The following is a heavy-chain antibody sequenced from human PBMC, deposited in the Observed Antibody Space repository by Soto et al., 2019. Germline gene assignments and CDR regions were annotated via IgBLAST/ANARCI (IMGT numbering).Heavy chain of an antibody. CDR3: AKGPLRQDIVVVPAAMGFDY. V-gene: IGHV3-30*18. CDR1: VFTFSSYG. D-gene: IGHD2-2*01. J-gene: IGHJ4*02. Sequence: RGSLRLSCAASVFTFSSYGMHWVRQAPGKGLSWVAVISYDGSNKYYADSVKGRFTISRDNSKNTLYLQMNSLRAEDTAVYYCAKGPLRQDIVVVPAAMGFDYWGQGTLVTGSS. CDR2: ISYDGSNK.